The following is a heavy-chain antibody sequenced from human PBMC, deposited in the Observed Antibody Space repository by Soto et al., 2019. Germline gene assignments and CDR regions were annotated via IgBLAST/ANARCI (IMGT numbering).Heavy chain of an antibody. Sequence: QVQLVESGGGVVQPGRSPRLSCAASGFTFSSYGMHWVRQAPGKGLEWVAVISYDGSNKYYADSVKGRFTISRDNSKNTLYLQMNSMRAEDTAVYYCAKVSYSPRVAFAIWGQGTMVTVSS. V-gene: IGHV3-30*18. CDR2: ISYDGSNK. J-gene: IGHJ3*02. D-gene: IGHD2-2*02. CDR3: AKVSYSPRVAFAI. CDR1: GFTFSSYG.